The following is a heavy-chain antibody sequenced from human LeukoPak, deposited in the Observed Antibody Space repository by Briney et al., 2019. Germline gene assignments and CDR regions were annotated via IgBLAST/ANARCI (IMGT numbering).Heavy chain of an antibody. J-gene: IGHJ4*02. D-gene: IGHD3-22*01. CDR1: GFTFDEYG. CDR2: IDWTGGRT. Sequence: GGSLRLSCAASGFTFDEYGMSWVRQTPGKGLEWVSGIDWTGGRTGYADSVKGRFTISRNNAKNSLYLQMNSLRAEDTALYYCARRAMIVVATSAVDYWGQGTLVTVSS. V-gene: IGHV3-20*04. CDR3: ARRAMIVVATSAVDY.